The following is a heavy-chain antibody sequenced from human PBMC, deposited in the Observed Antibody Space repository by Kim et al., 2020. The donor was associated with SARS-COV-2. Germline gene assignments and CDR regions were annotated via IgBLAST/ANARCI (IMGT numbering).Heavy chain of an antibody. CDR2: IYSGGST. Sequence: GGSLRLSCVVSGFTFSSNYMSWVRQAPGKGLEWVSVIYSGGSTYYADSVKGRFTISRANYKNTLYFQMNSLRAEDTAVYYCARGYSFFDYWGQGTLVTVAS. J-gene: IGHJ4*02. CDR3: ARGYSFFDY. D-gene: IGHD4-4*01. CDR1: GFTFSSNY. V-gene: IGHV3-66*02.